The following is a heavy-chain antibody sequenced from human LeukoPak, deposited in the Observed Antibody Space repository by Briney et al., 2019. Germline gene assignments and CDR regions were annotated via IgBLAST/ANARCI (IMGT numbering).Heavy chain of an antibody. CDR2: IIPIFGTA. Sequence: ASVKVSCKASGGTFSSYAISWVRQDPGQGLEWMGGIIPIFGTANYAQKFQGRVTITADESTSTAYMERSSLRSEDTAVYYCARDPRGSYLGSFDYWGQGTLVTVSS. CDR1: GGTFSSYA. V-gene: IGHV1-69*13. CDR3: ARDPRGSYLGSFDY. D-gene: IGHD1-26*01. J-gene: IGHJ4*02.